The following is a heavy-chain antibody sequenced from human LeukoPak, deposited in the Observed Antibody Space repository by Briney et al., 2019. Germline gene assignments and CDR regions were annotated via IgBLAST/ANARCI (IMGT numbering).Heavy chain of an antibody. CDR3: ARDLSDFWSGFGF. CDR1: GGTFSSYA. V-gene: IGHV1-69*05. D-gene: IGHD3-3*01. Sequence: ASVKVSCKASGGTFSSYAISWVRQAPGQGLEWMGRIIPIFGTANYAQKFQGRVTITTDESTSTAYMELSSLRSEDTAVYYCARDLSDFWSGFGFWGQGTLVTVSP. CDR2: IIPIFGTA. J-gene: IGHJ4*02.